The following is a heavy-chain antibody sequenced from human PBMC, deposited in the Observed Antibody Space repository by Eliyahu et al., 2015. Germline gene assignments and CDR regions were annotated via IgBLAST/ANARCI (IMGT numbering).Heavy chain of an antibody. Sequence: DSVKGRFTISRDNAKSSLSLQMNSLRAEDTGVYYCARGRVNALDPWGQGTLVTVSS. J-gene: IGHJ5*02. CDR3: ARGRVNALDP. D-gene: IGHD1-1*01. V-gene: IGHV3-11*01.